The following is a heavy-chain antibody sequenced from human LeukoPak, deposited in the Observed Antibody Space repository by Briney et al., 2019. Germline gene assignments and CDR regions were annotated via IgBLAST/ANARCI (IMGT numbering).Heavy chain of an antibody. V-gene: IGHV3-21*01. CDR3: ATGAAGTRFLDSLEI. J-gene: IGHJ3*02. CDR2: ITGHSSYI. CDR1: GFTFSSYS. D-gene: IGHD1-1*01. Sequence: GGSLRLSCAASGFTFSSYSMNWVRQAPGKGLEWVSSITGHSSYIYYGDSVKGRFAISRDNAKNSVSLQMNSLSAEDTAVYYCATGAAGTRFLDSLEIWGQGTMVTASS.